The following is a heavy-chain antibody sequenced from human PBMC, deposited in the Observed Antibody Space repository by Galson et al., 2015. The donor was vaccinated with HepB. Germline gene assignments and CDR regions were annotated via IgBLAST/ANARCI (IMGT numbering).Heavy chain of an antibody. J-gene: IGHJ5*02. CDR2: LGSDERT. CDR1: GFMVSANA. D-gene: IGHD1-26*01. V-gene: IGHV3-23*01. Sequence: SLRLSCAASGFMVSANAMSWVRQAPGKGLEWVSGLGSDERTHYAQSVQGRFTISRDNSKNTLYLQMSSLRVEDTAIYYCAKDTYAWSYDAWGQGTLVTVSS. CDR3: AKDTYAWSYDA.